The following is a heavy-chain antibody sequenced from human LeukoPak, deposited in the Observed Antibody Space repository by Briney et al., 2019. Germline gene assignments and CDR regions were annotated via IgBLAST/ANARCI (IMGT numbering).Heavy chain of an antibody. CDR2: INPSGGST. V-gene: IGHV1-46*01. CDR3: AREAAARPQGFDY. J-gene: IGHJ4*02. D-gene: IGHD6-6*01. CDR1: GYTFTSYY. Sequence: SVKLSCKPSGYTFTSYYMHWVRQAPGPGREWRGIINPSGGSTSYAQKFQVRVTMTRDTSTSTVYMGLSSLRSEDTAVYYCAREAAARPQGFDYWGQGTLVTVSS.